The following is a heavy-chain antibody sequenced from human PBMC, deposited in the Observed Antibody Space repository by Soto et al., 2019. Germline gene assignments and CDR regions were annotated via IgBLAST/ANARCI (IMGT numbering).Heavy chain of an antibody. CDR3: ARHRGISSWRIRTLYYFDY. V-gene: IGHV4-39*01. Sequence: SETLSLTCTVSGGSISSSSYYWGWIRQPPGKGLEWIGSIYYSGSTYYNPSLKSRVTISVDTSKNQFSLKLSSVTAADTAVYYCARHRGISSWRIRTLYYFDYWGQGTLVTVSS. D-gene: IGHD6-13*01. CDR1: GGSISSSSYY. CDR2: IYYSGST. J-gene: IGHJ4*02.